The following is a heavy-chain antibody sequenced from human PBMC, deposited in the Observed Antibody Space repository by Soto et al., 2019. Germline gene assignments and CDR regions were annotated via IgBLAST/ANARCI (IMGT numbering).Heavy chain of an antibody. CDR2: MNPNSGNT. Sequence: QVQLVQSGAEVKKPGASVKVSCKASGYTFTSYDINWVRQATGQGLEWMGWMNPNSGNTGYAQTFXXRXTXXRNTSISTAYMELSSLSSEDTAVYYCAGGRTAFDYWGQGTLVTVSS. J-gene: IGHJ4*02. CDR3: AGGRTAFDY. CDR1: GYTFTSYD. V-gene: IGHV1-8*01.